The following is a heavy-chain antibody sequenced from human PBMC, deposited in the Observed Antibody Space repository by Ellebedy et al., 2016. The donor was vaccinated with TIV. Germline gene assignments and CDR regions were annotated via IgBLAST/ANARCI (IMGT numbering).Heavy chain of an antibody. CDR1: GFTVSSNY. CDR2: ISYDGSNK. D-gene: IGHD4-17*01. Sequence: GGSLRLXXAASGFTVSSNYMSWVRQAPGKGPEWVAVISYDGSNKYYADSVKGRFTISRDNSKNTLYLQMNSLRAEDTAVYYCAKTATTVTTSVGVRHWGQGTLVTVSS. CDR3: AKTATTVTTSVGVRH. J-gene: IGHJ1*01. V-gene: IGHV3-30*18.